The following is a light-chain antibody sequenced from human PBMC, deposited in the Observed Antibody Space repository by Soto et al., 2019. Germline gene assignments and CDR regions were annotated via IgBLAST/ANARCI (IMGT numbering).Light chain of an antibody. CDR2: EVS. J-gene: IGLJ7*01. CDR3: CSYGGSRAV. V-gene: IGLV2-23*02. CDR1: SSDVGSHNL. Sequence: QSALTQPASVSGSPGQSITISCTGGSSDVGSHNLVSWYQQHPGQAPKLMIYEVSKRPLGVSARFSASKSGNTASLTISGLQAEDEADYYCCSYGGSRAVFGGGTKLTVL.